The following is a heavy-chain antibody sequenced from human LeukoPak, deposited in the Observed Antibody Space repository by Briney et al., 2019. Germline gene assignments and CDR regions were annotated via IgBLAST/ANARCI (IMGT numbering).Heavy chain of an antibody. D-gene: IGHD3-22*01. CDR3: ARGNYYYDSSGHHYYFDY. Sequence: GGSLVLSCAASGFTFSCYWMSWVRQAPGKGLGWVANIKRGASEKYYVDSVKGRFTLSRDNAKKSLYLQMNSLRAEDTAVYYCARGNYYYDSSGHHYYFDYWGQGTLVTVSS. V-gene: IGHV3-7*03. J-gene: IGHJ4*02. CDR1: GFTFSCYW. CDR2: IKRGASEK.